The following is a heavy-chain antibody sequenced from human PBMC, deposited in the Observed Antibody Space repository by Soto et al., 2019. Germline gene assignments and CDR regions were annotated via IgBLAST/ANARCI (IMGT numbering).Heavy chain of an antibody. D-gene: IGHD3-22*01. CDR3: ARDLFYDSSGYYYRTLQH. CDR1: GYTFTSYA. V-gene: IGHV1-3*01. J-gene: IGHJ1*01. CDR2: INAGNGNT. Sequence: GASVKVSCKASGYTFTSYAMHWVRQAPGQRLEWMGWINAGNGNTKYSQKFQGRVTITRDTSASTAYMELSSLRSEDTAVYYCARDLFYDSSGYYYRTLQHWGQGTLVTVSS.